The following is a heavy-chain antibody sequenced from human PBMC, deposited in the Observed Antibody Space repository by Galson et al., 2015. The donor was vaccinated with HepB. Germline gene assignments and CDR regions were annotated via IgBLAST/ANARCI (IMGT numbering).Heavy chain of an antibody. CDR2: INPNSGGT. D-gene: IGHD3-10*01. CDR1: GYTFTGYY. J-gene: IGHJ4*02. V-gene: IGHV1-2*06. CDR3: ARDLGTVYGSGSYYLDY. Sequence: SVKVSCKASGYTFTGYYMHWVRQAPGQGLEWVGRINPNSGGTNHAQKFQGRVTMTSDTSISTAYMGLSRLGSDDTAVFYCARDLGTVYGSGSYYLDYWGQGTLVTVSS.